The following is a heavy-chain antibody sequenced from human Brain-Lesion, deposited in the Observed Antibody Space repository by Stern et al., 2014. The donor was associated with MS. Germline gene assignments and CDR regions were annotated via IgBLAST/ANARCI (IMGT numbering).Heavy chain of an antibody. CDR2: IDPSDSNP. D-gene: IGHD3-16*01. J-gene: IGHJ4*02. Sequence: EVQLVESGAEVKQPGESLRISCQGSGYSFTSDWISWGRQMPGKGLEWMGRIDPSDSNPNYSPSFQGHVTISADKSINTAYLDWRSLKASDTAMYYCARHMGEGLSIDYWGQGTLVTVSS. CDR1: GYSFTSDW. CDR3: ARHMGEGLSIDY. V-gene: IGHV5-10-1*03.